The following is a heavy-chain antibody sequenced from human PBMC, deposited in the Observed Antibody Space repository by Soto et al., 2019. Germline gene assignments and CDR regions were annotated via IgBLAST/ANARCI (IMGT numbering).Heavy chain of an antibody. CDR3: ARHDRGYSYGSYYFDY. CDR2: IYYSGST. Sequence: PSETLSLTCAVSGGSISSYYWSWIRQPPGKGLEWIGYIYYSGSTNYNPSLKSRVTISVHTSKNQFSLKLSSVTAADTAVYYCARHDRGYSYGSYYFDYWGQGTLVTVSS. J-gene: IGHJ4*02. D-gene: IGHD5-18*01. V-gene: IGHV4-59*08. CDR1: GGSISSYY.